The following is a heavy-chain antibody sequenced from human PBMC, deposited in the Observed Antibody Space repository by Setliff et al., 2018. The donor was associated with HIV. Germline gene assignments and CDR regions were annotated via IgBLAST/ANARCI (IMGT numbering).Heavy chain of an antibody. CDR3: ARAGGSGSYYLSWYYGMDV. CDR2: IIPIFGTA. J-gene: IGHJ6*02. D-gene: IGHD3-10*01. Sequence: SVKVSCKAPGGTFSSYAISWVRQAPGQGLEWMGGIIPIFGTANYAQKFQGRVTITTDESTSTAYMELSSLRSEDTAVYYCARAGGSGSYYLSWYYGMDVWGQGTTVTVSS. V-gene: IGHV1-69*05. CDR1: GGTFSSYA.